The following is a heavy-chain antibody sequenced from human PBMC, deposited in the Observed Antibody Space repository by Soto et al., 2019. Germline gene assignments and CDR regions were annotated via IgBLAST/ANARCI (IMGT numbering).Heavy chain of an antibody. CDR2: INPYNGHT. Sequence: QDQLVQSGAEVKKPGASVKVSCKASGYTFNNYGITWVRQAPGQGLEWMGWINPYNGHTNYAQKLQGRVTMTTDTSTSTAYMELRSLRSDDTAVYYCARQRNFFDYWGQGTLVTVSS. CDR3: ARQRNFFDY. CDR1: GYTFNNYG. V-gene: IGHV1-18*01. J-gene: IGHJ4*02.